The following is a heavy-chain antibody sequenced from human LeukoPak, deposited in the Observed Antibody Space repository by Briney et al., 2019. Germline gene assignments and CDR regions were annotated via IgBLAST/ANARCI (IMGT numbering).Heavy chain of an antibody. CDR2: INWNGGST. V-gene: IGHV3-20*04. Sequence: GGSLRLSCAASGFTFDDYGMSWVRQAPGKGLEWVSGINWNGGSTGYADSVKGRFTISRDNAKNSLYLQMNSLRAEDTALYYCARDPHRYYDSSGYLGDYWGQGTLVTVSS. J-gene: IGHJ4*02. CDR1: GFTFDDYG. D-gene: IGHD3-22*01. CDR3: ARDPHRYYDSSGYLGDY.